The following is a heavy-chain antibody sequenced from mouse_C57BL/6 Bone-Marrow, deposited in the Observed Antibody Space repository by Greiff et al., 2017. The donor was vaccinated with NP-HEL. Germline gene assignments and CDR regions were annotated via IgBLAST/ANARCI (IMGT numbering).Heavy chain of an antibody. CDR2: IYPGDGDT. V-gene: IGHV1-82*01. J-gene: IGHJ4*01. D-gene: IGHD1-3*01. Sequence: QVQLQQSGPELVKPGASVKISCKASGYAFSSSWMNWVKQRPGKGLEWIGRIYPGDGDTNYNGKFKGKATLTADKSSSTAYMQLSSLTSEDSAVYFCAPLTFYARDYWGQGTSVTVSS. CDR3: APLTFYARDY. CDR1: GYAFSSSW.